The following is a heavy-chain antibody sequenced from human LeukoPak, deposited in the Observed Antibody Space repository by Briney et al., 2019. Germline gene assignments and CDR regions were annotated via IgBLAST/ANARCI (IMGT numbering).Heavy chain of an antibody. J-gene: IGHJ4*02. CDR1: GFSFSSDG. D-gene: IGHD3-16*01. V-gene: IGHV3-30*03. CDR2: ISYDGTKK. CDR3: ARGRFGLSLDY. Sequence: PGGSLRLSCAASGFSFSSDGMHWVRRAPGKGLEWVAVISYDGTKKVYRDSVRGRFTISRDNSNNTLYLQMNSLRVEDTAVYYCARGRFGLSLDYWGQGTLVTVSS.